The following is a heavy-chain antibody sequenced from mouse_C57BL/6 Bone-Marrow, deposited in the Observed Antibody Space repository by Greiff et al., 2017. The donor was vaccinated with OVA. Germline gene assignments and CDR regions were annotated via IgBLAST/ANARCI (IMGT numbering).Heavy chain of an antibody. Sequence: QVQLKESGPGLVQPSQSLSITCTVSGFSLTSYGVHWVRQSPGKGLEWLGVIWSGGSTDYNAAFISRLSISKDNSKSQVFFKMNSLQADDTAIYYCARNCYYGNYTWFAYWGQGTLVTVSA. V-gene: IGHV2-2*01. CDR2: IWSGGST. D-gene: IGHD2-1*01. CDR1: GFSLTSYG. CDR3: ARNCYYGNYTWFAY. J-gene: IGHJ3*01.